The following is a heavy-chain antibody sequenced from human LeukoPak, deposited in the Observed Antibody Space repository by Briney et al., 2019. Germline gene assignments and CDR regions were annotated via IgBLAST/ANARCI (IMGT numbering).Heavy chain of an antibody. CDR1: GGSISSYY. D-gene: IGHD5-18*01. CDR3: ARQWGGNTAMVNFGYYYYGMDV. V-gene: IGHV4-59*08. J-gene: IGHJ6*02. Sequence: RRSETLSLTCTVSGGSISSYYWSWIRQPPGKGLEWIGYIYYSGSTNYSPSLKSRVTISVGTSKNQFSLKLSSVTAADTAVYYCARQWGGNTAMVNFGYYYYGMDVWGQGTTVTVSS. CDR2: IYYSGST.